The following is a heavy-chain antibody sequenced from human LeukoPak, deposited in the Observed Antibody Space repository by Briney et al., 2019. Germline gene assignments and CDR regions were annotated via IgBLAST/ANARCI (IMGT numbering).Heavy chain of an antibody. CDR3: ARVYYDSSGYYVGDN. Sequence: SETLSLTCTVSGGSISSYYWSWVRQPPGKGLEWIGYIYYSGSTNYNPSLKSRVTISVDTSKNQFSLKLSSVTAADTAVYYCARVYYDSSGYYVGDNWGQGTLVTVPS. CDR1: GGSISSYY. D-gene: IGHD3-22*01. V-gene: IGHV4-59*01. CDR2: IYYSGST. J-gene: IGHJ4*02.